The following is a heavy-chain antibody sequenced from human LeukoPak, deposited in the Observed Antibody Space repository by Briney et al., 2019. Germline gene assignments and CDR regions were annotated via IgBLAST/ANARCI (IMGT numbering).Heavy chain of an antibody. J-gene: IGHJ6*03. CDR3: AKLGVIVVVPAASMDV. D-gene: IGHD2-2*01. CDR2: IYSGGST. Sequence: GGSLRLSCAASGFTVSSNYMSWVRQAPGKGLEWVSVIYSGGSTYYADSVKGRFTISRDNSRNTLYLQMNSLRAEDTAVYYCAKLGVIVVVPAASMDVWGKGTTVTVSS. CDR1: GFTVSSNY. V-gene: IGHV3-53*01.